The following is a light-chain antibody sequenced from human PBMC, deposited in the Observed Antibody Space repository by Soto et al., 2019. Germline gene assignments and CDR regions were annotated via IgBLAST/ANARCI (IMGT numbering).Light chain of an antibody. CDR2: DVS. J-gene: IGKJ1*01. Sequence: DIQMTQSPSTLSASVAERFTITCRASQSISNWLAWYQQKPGKAPTLLIYDVSRLESGVPSRFSGSGSGTHFVLTISNFQPEDSATYFCQQTYTNPQTFGQGTKVDIK. CDR1: QSISNW. CDR3: QQTYTNPQT. V-gene: IGKV1-5*01.